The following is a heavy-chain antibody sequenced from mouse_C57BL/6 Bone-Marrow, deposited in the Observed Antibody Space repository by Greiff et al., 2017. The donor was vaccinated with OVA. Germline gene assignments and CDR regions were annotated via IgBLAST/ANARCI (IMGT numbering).Heavy chain of an antibody. D-gene: IGHD2-1*01. CDR3: TTGNFPLVAY. CDR2: IDPENGDT. CDR1: GFNIKDDY. J-gene: IGHJ3*01. Sequence: VQLKQSGAELVRPGASVKLSCTASGFNIKDDYMHWVKQRPEQGLEWIGWIDPENGDTEYASKFQGKATITADTSSNTAYLQLSSLTSEDTAVYYCTTGNFPLVAYWGQGTLVTVSA. V-gene: IGHV14-4*01.